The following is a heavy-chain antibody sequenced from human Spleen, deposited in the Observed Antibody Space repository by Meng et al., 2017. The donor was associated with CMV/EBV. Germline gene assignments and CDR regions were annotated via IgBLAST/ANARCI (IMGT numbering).Heavy chain of an antibody. J-gene: IGHJ4*02. V-gene: IGHV3-23*01. CDR2: ISGSGGST. CDR3: AKAKAMVWQWVHY. Sequence: SSSSYYWGWIRQPPGKGLEWVSAISGSGGSTYYADSVKGRFTISRDNSKNTLYLQMNSLRAEDTAVYYCAKAKAMVWQWVHYWGQGTLVTVSS. CDR1: SSSSYY. D-gene: IGHD5-18*01.